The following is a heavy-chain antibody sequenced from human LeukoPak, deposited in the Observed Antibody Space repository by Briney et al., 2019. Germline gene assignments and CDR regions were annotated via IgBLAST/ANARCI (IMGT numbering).Heavy chain of an antibody. Sequence: GESLKISCKGSGYSFTSYWIGWVRQMPGKGLEWMAIIYPGDSDTRFGPSFQGQVTISADKSTSTAYLQWSSLKASDTAIYYCARLGVEAYDGSGYYYFDYWGQGALVTVSS. J-gene: IGHJ4*02. D-gene: IGHD3-22*01. CDR1: GYSFTSYW. V-gene: IGHV5-51*01. CDR3: ARLGVEAYDGSGYYYFDY. CDR2: IYPGDSDT.